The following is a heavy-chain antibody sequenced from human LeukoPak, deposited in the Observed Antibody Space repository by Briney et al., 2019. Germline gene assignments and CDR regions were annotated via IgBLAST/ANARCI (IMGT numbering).Heavy chain of an antibody. CDR1: GYTFTSYD. Sequence: ASVRVSCKPSGYTFTSYDINWVRQAPGQRVEWRGWMNPNIGNTDYAQKFKGRVTMTRNTSICTAYMELSSLRSEDTAVYYCARGWGYCSGGSCYAYYYYYYGMDVWGQGTTVTVSS. CDR2: MNPNIGNT. CDR3: ARGWGYCSGGSCYAYYYYYYGMDV. D-gene: IGHD2-15*01. J-gene: IGHJ6*02. V-gene: IGHV1-8*01.